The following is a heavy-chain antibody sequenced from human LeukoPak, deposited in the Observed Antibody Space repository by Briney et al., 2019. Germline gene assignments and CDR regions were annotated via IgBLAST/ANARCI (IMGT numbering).Heavy chain of an antibody. J-gene: IGHJ3*02. CDR3: ARSTGSMPLSSFDI. V-gene: IGHV3-30-3*01. CDR2: ISYDGTSK. D-gene: IGHD1-26*01. CDR1: GFTFSTYY. Sequence: GGSLRLSCAASGFTFSTYYIHWVRQAPAKGLEWVAVISYDGTSKYYADSVKGRFTISGDNSKNTLYLQMNSLRTEDTAVFYCARSTGSMPLSSFDIWGPGTVVIVSS.